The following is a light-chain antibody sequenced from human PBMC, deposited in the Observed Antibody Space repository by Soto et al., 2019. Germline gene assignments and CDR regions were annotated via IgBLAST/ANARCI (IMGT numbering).Light chain of an antibody. Sequence: QSVLTQPPSASGTPGQRVTISRSGSSSNIGSNSVNWYQQLPGTAPKLLIYSTNQRPSGVPDRFSGSKSDTSASLAISGLQSEDEADYYCAAWDDSLNGHYVFGTGTQLTVL. CDR2: STN. J-gene: IGLJ1*01. CDR1: SSNIGSNS. CDR3: AAWDDSLNGHYV. V-gene: IGLV1-44*01.